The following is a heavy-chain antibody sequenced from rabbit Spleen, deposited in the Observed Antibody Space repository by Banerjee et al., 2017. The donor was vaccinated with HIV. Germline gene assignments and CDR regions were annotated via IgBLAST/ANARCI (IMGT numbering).Heavy chain of an antibody. D-gene: IGHD6-1*01. J-gene: IGHJ6*01. Sequence: QSLEESGGDLVKPGASLTLTCTASGFSFSPVNWIYWVRQAPGKGLEWIGTIYAGSTGTTDYARWAKGRFTISKTSSTTVTLQMTSLTAADTATYFCARGGYGWLLYFALWGPGTLVTVS. CDR1: GFSFSPVNW. CDR3: ARGGYGWLLYFAL. CDR2: IYAGSTGTT. V-gene: IGHV1S40*01.